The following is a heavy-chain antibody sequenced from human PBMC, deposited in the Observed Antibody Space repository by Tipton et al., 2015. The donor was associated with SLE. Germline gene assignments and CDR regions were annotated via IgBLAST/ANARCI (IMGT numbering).Heavy chain of an antibody. V-gene: IGHV3-48*03. CDR3: ARDYGSGSSYWYFDL. CDR1: GFTFSSYE. J-gene: IGHJ2*01. CDR2: ISSSGSTI. Sequence: GSLRLSCAASGFTFSSYEMNWVRQAPGKGLEWVSCISSSGSTIYYADSVKGRFTISRDNAKNSLYLQMNSLRAEDTAVYYCARDYGSGSSYWYFDLWGRGTLVTVSS. D-gene: IGHD3-10*01.